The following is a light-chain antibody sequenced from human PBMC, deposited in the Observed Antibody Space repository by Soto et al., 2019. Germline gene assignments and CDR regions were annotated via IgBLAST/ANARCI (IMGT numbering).Light chain of an antibody. CDR3: VAWDTSLTTTVL. J-gene: IGLJ2*01. CDR1: SSNIENNF. V-gene: IGLV1-51*01. CDR2: DNN. Sequence: QSVLTQPPSVSAAPGQKVIISCSGSSSNIENNFVSWYQQLPGTAPKLLIFDNNKRPSGIPDQFSGSKSGTSATLGITGLQTGDEADYYCVAWDTSLTTTVLFGGGTKLTVL.